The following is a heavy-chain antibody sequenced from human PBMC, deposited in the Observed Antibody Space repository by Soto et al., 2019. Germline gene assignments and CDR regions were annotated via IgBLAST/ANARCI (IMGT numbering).Heavy chain of an antibody. CDR1: GFTFSSYA. CDR3: AKAPCGGDCYSNY. J-gene: IGHJ4*02. CDR2: ISYDGSNK. V-gene: IGHV3-30-3*01. D-gene: IGHD2-21*02. Sequence: QVQLVESGGGVVQPGRSLRLSCAASGFTFSSYAMHWVRQAPGKGLEWVAVISYDGSNKYYADSVKGRFTISRDNSKNTLYLQMNSLRAEDTAVYYCAKAPCGGDCYSNYWGQGTLVTVSS.